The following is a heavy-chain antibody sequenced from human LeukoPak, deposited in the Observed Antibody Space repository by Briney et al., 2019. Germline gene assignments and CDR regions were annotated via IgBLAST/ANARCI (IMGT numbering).Heavy chain of an antibody. CDR3: AKDGRSGTANIDY. D-gene: IGHD5-18*01. J-gene: IGHJ4*02. CDR1: GFTFSSYG. V-gene: IGHV3-30*02. Sequence: GGSLRLSCAASGFTFSSYGMHWVRQAPGKGLEWVAFIRYDGSNKYYADSVKGRFTISRDNSKNTLYLQMNSLRAEDTAVYYCAKDGRSGTANIDYWGQGTLVTVSS. CDR2: IRYDGSNK.